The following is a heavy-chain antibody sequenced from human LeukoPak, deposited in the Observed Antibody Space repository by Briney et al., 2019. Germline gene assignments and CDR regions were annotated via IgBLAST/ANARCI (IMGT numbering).Heavy chain of an antibody. D-gene: IGHD5-12*01. Sequence: GGSLSLSCAASGFTFRSYAMSWIRQAPGKGLEWVSAISGSGGSTYFADFVKGRFTISRDNSKNTLYLQMNSLRVDDTALYYCAKTSGYPRFDPWGHVTLVTVS. CDR2: ISGSGGST. CDR1: GFTFRSYA. CDR3: AKTSGYPRFDP. J-gene: IGHJ5*02. V-gene: IGHV3-23*01.